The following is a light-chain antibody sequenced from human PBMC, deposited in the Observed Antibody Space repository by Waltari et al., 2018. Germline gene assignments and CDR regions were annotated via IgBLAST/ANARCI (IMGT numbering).Light chain of an antibody. V-gene: IGKV1-5*03. Sequence: DIQMTQSPSTLSASVGDRVTITCRASQSISTWLAWYQQKPGKAPKLLIYKASNVESGVPSRVSGSGSGTEFTLTITSLQPDDFATYYCQQYKSYLIFTFGPGTKVELK. CDR2: KAS. J-gene: IGKJ3*01. CDR3: QQYKSYLIFT. CDR1: QSISTW.